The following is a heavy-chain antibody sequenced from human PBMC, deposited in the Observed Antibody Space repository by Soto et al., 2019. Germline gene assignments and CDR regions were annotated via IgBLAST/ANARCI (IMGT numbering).Heavy chain of an antibody. Sequence: SETLSLTCTVSGGSISSYYWSWIRQPPGKGLEWIGYIYFTGSTNYNPSLKSRVTISVDTSKNQFSLKLTSVTAADTAVYYCAICFPCSDGHCALDYWGQGTLVNVSS. V-gene: IGHV4-59*12. J-gene: IGHJ4*02. CDR3: AICFPCSDGHCALDY. D-gene: IGHD2-15*01. CDR2: IYFTGST. CDR1: GGSISSYY.